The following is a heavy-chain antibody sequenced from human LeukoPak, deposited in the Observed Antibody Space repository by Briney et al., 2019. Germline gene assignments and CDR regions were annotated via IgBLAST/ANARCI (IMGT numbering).Heavy chain of an antibody. J-gene: IGHJ6*02. CDR1: GFTFSSYS. Sequence: GGSLRLSCAASGFTFSSYSMKWVRQAPGKGLEWVSSIRSSSSYIYYADSVKGRFTISRDNAKNSLYLQMNSLRAEDTAVYYCARDNGIVGSNYYYYGIGVWGQGTTVTVSS. D-gene: IGHD1-26*01. CDR2: IRSSSSYI. V-gene: IGHV3-21*01. CDR3: ARDNGIVGSNYYYYGIGV.